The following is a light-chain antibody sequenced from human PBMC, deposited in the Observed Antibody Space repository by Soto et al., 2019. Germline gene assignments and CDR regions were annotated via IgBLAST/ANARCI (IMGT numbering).Light chain of an antibody. J-gene: IGKJ2*01. CDR2: WAS. Sequence: DIVMTQSPDSLAVSLGEMATINCKSSQSILYSSNNKNYLAWYQQKAGQPPKLLFYWASSRQSGVPDRFSGSGSETDFTLTINSLQAEDVAIYYWQQHYEDPFTFVQGTNVELK. V-gene: IGKV4-1*01. CDR3: QQHYEDPFT. CDR1: QSILYSSNNKNY.